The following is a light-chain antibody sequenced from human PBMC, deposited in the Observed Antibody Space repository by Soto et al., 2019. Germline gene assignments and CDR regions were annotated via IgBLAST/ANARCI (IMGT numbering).Light chain of an antibody. CDR1: KSVSSN. V-gene: IGKV3D-15*01. CDR2: GAS. Sequence: IVMTQSPATLSVSTGERATLSCRASKSVSSNLAWYQQEPGQAPRLLIYGASTRATGIPARFSGSGSGTEFTLTISSLQSEDFAVYYCQQYNNWPPSITFGQGTRLEI. CDR3: QQYNNWPPSIT. J-gene: IGKJ5*01.